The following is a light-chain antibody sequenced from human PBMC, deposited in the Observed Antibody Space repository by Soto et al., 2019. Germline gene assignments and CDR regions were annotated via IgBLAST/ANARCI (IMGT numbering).Light chain of an antibody. Sequence: DIPMTQSPSSPSASLCDRVTITCRASQTISNYLNWYQQKSGRAPELLVYAASNLQSGVPSRFTGSGSGTHFTLTISGLEPADFATYFCQQSYNTPITFGQGTRLEIK. CDR2: AAS. V-gene: IGKV1-39*01. CDR1: QTISNY. CDR3: QQSYNTPIT. J-gene: IGKJ5*01.